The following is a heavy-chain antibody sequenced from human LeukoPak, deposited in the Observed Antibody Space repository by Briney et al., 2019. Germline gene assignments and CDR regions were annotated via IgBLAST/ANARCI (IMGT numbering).Heavy chain of an antibody. J-gene: IGHJ3*02. CDR1: AASFSSHY. D-gene: IGHD4-17*01. CDR3: ARDLVTVTKGFDI. V-gene: IGHV4-59*11. Sequence: SETLSLTCAVSAASFSSHYWTWIRQSPGKGLEWIGYISYIGSTNYNPSLKSRVTISIDTSRNQFSLKLRSVTAADTAVYYCARDLVTVTKGFDIWGQGAMVSVSS. CDR2: ISYIGST.